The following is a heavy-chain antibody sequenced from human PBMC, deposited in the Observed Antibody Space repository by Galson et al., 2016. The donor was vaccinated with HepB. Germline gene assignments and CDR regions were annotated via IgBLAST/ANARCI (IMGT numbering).Heavy chain of an antibody. CDR2: ISCNGGTT. V-gene: IGHV3-64D*06. CDR1: GFTFSSYV. CDR3: VKMYSKYAYYYYGMDV. D-gene: IGHD4-11*01. Sequence: SLRLSCAASGFTFSSYVMYWVRQAPGKGLDYVSAISCNGGTTYYADSVKGRFTISRDNSKNTLYLQMNSLRAEDTAVYYCVKMYSKYAYYYYGMDVWGQGTTVTVSS. J-gene: IGHJ6*02.